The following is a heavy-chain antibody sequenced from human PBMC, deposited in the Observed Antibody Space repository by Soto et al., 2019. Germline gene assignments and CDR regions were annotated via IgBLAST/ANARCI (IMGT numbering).Heavy chain of an antibody. CDR3: ARSRVYDFWSGYSRPDAFDI. V-gene: IGHV4-59*01. J-gene: IGHJ3*02. D-gene: IGHD3-3*01. CDR1: GGSISSYY. CDR2: IYYSGST. Sequence: PSETLSLTCTVSGGSISSYYWSWIRQPPGKGLEWIGYIYYSGSTNYNPSLKSRVTISLDTSKNQFSLKLSSVTADDTAVYYCARSRVYDFWSGYSRPDAFDIWGQGTMVTVSS.